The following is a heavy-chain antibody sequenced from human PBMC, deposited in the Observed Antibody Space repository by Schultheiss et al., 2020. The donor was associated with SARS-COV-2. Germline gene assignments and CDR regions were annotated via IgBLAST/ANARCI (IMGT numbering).Heavy chain of an antibody. CDR1: GFTFSSYE. D-gene: IGHD5-24*01. CDR2: ISSSGSTI. J-gene: IGHJ4*02. Sequence: GGSLRLSCAASGFTFSSYEMNWVRQAPGKGLEWVSYISSSGSTIYYADSVKGRFTISRDNAKNSLYLQMNSLRAEDTAVYYCARDLGDGYNYGYWGQGTRVTVS. CDR3: ARDLGDGYNYGY. V-gene: IGHV3-48*03.